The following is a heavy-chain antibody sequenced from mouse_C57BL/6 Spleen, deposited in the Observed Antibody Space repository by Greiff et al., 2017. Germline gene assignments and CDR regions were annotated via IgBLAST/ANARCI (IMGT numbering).Heavy chain of an antibody. D-gene: IGHD3-2*02. CDR1: GFTFTGYY. CDR2: VYPYTGGT. Sequence: VQLQQSGPVLVKPGPSVKISCKASGFTFTGYYMHWVKQSPGQSLEWIGLVYPYTGGTSYNEKFKGKDTLTVDTSSSTAYMELSSLTSEDSAVYYCANSSGLYDFDYWGQGTTLTVSS. J-gene: IGHJ2*01. V-gene: IGHV1-36*01. CDR3: ANSSGLYDFDY.